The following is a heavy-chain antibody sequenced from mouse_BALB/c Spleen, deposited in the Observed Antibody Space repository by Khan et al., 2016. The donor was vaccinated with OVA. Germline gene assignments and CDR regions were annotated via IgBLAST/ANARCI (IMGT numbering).Heavy chain of an antibody. J-gene: IGHJ3*01. D-gene: IGHD2-14*01. CDR3: VRDGAYHRNDGWFAY. Sequence: VQLQQSGAELARPGASVKMSCKASGYTFTSYTIHWIKLRPGQGLEWIGYINPSNGYSNYNQKFKDKVTLTADKSSTTAYMPLSSLTSDDSAVYNCVRDGAYHRNDGWFAYWGLGTLVTVSA. V-gene: IGHV1-4*01. CDR1: GYTFTSYT. CDR2: INPSNGYS.